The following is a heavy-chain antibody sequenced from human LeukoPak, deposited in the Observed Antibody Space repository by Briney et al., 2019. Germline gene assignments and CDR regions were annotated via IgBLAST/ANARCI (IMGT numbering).Heavy chain of an antibody. J-gene: IGHJ6*03. CDR1: GLAFSYHR. D-gene: IGHD4-11*01. V-gene: IGHV3-21*01. CDR2: ISSGSSYK. CDR3: AREALTDYTKGTPYYYNYMDV. Sequence: PGGLRRPYGAASGLAFSYHRMMCDHKAQGKGLEWVSSISSGSSYKYYADSLKGRFTISRDNAKNSLYLQMNSLRDEDTAVYYCAREALTDYTKGTPYYYNYMDVWGKGTTVTVSS.